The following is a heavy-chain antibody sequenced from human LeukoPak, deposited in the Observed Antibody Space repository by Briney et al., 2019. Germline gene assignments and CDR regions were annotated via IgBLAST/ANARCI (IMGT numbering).Heavy chain of an antibody. CDR3: AKARSVYYLGSFDY. CDR1: GFTFSRNA. V-gene: IGHV3-30*04. J-gene: IGHJ4*02. Sequence: GGSLRLSCAASGFTFSRNAMHWVRQAPGKGLEWVAVISYDGSTTYYSDSVKGRFTISRDNSKTTLYLQMNSLRAEDTAVYYCAKARSVYYLGSFDYWGQGTLVTVSS. CDR2: ISYDGSTT. D-gene: IGHD3-22*01.